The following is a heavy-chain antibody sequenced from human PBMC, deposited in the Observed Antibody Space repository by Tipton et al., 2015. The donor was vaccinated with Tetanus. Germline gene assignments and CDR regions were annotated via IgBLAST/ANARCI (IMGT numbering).Heavy chain of an antibody. D-gene: IGHD1-14*01. J-gene: IGHJ6*02. Sequence: GSLRLSCAASGFTFDDYTMHWFRQAPGKGLEWVSLIRWNGGGTHYADSVKGRFTVSRDNSKNSLYLQMNSLRTEDTALYYCAKDTSVATEKGGMAVWGLGTTVTVFS. CDR3: AKDTSVATEKGGMAV. V-gene: IGHV3-43*01. CDR1: GFTFDDYT. CDR2: IRWNGGGT.